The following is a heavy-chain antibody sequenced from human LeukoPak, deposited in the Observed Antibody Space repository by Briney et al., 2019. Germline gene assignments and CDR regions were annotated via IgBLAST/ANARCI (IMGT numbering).Heavy chain of an antibody. J-gene: IGHJ4*02. CDR3: ASELAARYCSGGSCYATDY. Sequence: SETLSLTCAVYGGSFSGYYWSWIRQPPGKGLEWIGEINHSGSTNYNPSLKSRVTISVDTSKNQFSLKLSSVTAADTAVYYCASELAARYCSGGSCYATDYWGQGTLVTVSS. D-gene: IGHD2-15*01. V-gene: IGHV4-34*01. CDR1: GGSFSGYY. CDR2: INHSGST.